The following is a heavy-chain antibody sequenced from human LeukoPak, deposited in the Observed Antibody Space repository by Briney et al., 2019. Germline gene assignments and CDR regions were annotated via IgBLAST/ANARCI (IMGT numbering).Heavy chain of an antibody. CDR3: ARQVSDYFYYCIDV. CDR2: IYYSGTT. Sequence: PSETLSLTCSVSGGSISSSGYYWNWIRQPPGKGLEWVVSIYYSGTTYYNSSLKSRVTISVDTSKNRFSLMLTSVTAADTAVYYCARQVSDYFYYCIDVWGEGTTVIVSS. V-gene: IGHV4-39*01. CDR1: GGSISSSGYY. J-gene: IGHJ6*03.